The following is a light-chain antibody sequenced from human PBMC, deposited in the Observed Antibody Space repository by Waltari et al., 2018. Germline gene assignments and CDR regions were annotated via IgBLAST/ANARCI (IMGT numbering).Light chain of an antibody. Sequence: SSDLTQDPAVSVALGQTVRITCQGDSLRSFYGSWYQQKPGQAPVLVICGKNSRPSGIPDRFSGSSSGNTISLTITGAQADDEADYYCNSRDSSGNPPYVFGAGTKVTVL. CDR3: NSRDSSGNPPYV. J-gene: IGLJ1*01. CDR1: SLRSFY. CDR2: GKN. V-gene: IGLV3-19*01.